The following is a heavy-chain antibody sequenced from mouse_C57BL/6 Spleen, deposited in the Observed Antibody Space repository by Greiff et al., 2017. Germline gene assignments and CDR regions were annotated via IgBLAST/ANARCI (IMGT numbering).Heavy chain of an antibody. CDR2: ILPGSGST. Sequence: QVQLQQSGAELMKPGASVKLSCKASGYTFTGYWIEWVKQRPGHGLEWIGEILPGSGSTNYNEKFKGKATFTADTSSNTAYMQLRSLTTAGCAIYDYAREGGGGSSGRAVDYWGQGTSVTVSA. V-gene: IGHV1-9*01. J-gene: IGHJ4*01. D-gene: IGHD1-1*01. CDR1: GYTFTGYW. CDR3: AREGGGGSSGRAVDY.